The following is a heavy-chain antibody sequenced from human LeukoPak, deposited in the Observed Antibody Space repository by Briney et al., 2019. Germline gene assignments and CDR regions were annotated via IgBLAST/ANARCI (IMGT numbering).Heavy chain of an antibody. V-gene: IGHV3-66*02. Sequence: GGSLRLSCAASGFTVSSNYMSWVRQAPAKGLEWISVIYSGGSTYYAASVKGRFTISRDNSKNPLYLQMNSLRAEDTAVYYCARGSYCYDSSGYYYREHAFAIGGQGTLVTVSS. J-gene: IGHJ3*02. CDR3: ARGSYCYDSSGYYYREHAFAI. CDR2: IYSGGST. CDR1: GFTVSSNY. D-gene: IGHD3-22*01.